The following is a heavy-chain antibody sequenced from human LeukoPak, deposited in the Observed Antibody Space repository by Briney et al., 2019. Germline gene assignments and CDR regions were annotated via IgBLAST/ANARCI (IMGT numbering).Heavy chain of an antibody. CDR2: IIPIFGTA. D-gene: IGHD3-22*01. Sequence: SVKVSCKASGGTFSSYAISWVRQAPGQGLEWMGGIIPIFGTANYAQKFQGRVTITADESTSTAYMELSSLRSEDTAVYCCARTNDENYDSSGYYFDYWGQGTLVTVSS. CDR3: ARTNDENYDSSGYYFDY. J-gene: IGHJ4*02. V-gene: IGHV1-69*01. CDR1: GGTFSSYA.